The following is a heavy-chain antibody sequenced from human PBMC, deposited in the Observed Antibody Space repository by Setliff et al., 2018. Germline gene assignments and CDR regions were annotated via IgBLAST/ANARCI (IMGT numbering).Heavy chain of an antibody. J-gene: IGHJ4*02. Sequence: GGSRLSCAASGFTFSSYAMHWVRQAPGRGLEWVAVISYDGSNKYYTDSVKGRFTISRDNSKNTLYLQMNGLRAEDTAVYYCAREPFPYYFDYWGQGTLVTVSS. V-gene: IGHV3-30*10. CDR3: AREPFPYYFDY. CDR1: GFTFSSYA. CDR2: ISYDGSNK.